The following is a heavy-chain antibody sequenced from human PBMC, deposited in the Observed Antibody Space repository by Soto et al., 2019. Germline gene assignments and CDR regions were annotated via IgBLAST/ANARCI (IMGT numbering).Heavy chain of an antibody. CDR3: AGHTGIVFSTLYN. CDR2: IYHSGST. D-gene: IGHD1-26*01. V-gene: IGHV4-59*08. J-gene: IGHJ4*02. CDR1: GGSISTYY. Sequence: SETLSLTCTVSGGSISTYYWSWVRQLPGKGLEWIGYIYHSGSTNYNPSLESRVTMSVDTSKNQFSLKLSSVAAADTAVYYCAGHTGIVFSTLYNWRQGILV.